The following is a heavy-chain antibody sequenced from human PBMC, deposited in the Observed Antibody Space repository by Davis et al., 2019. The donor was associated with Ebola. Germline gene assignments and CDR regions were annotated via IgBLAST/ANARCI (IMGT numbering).Heavy chain of an antibody. CDR2: ISAYNGNT. J-gene: IGHJ4*02. V-gene: IGHV1-18*01. CDR3: ARNDYGDYYFDY. CDR1: GYTFTSYG. D-gene: IGHD4-17*01. Sequence: ASVKVSCKASGYTFTSYGISWVRQAPGQGLEWMGWISAYNGNTNYAQKLQGRVTMTTDTSTGTAYMELRSLRSDDTAVYYCARNDYGDYYFDYWGQGTLVTVSS.